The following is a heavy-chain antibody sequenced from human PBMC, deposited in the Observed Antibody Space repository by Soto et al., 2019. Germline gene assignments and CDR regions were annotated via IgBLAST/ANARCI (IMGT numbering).Heavy chain of an antibody. CDR3: ARLIFGVVIGTYYFDY. CDR2: IYYSGST. CDR1: GGSISSSSYY. J-gene: IGHJ4*02. D-gene: IGHD3-3*01. V-gene: IGHV4-39*01. Sequence: PSETLSLTCTVSGGSISSSSYYWGWIRQPPGKGLEWIGSIYYSGSTYYNPSLKSRVTISVDTSKNQFSLKLSSVTAADTAVYYCARLIFGVVIGTYYFDYWGQGTLVTVLL.